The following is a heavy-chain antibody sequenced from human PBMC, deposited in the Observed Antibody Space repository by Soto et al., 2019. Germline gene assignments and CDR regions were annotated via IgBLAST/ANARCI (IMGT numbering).Heavy chain of an antibody. Sequence: EVQLLESGGGLVQPGGSLRLSCAASGFTFSSYAMSWVRQAPGKGLEWVSAISGSGGSTYYADSVKGRFTISRDNSKNTLYLQMNSLRAEDTAVYYCAKVGGGYSSGWYYFDYWGQGTLVTVSS. CDR2: ISGSGGST. CDR1: GFTFSSYA. J-gene: IGHJ4*02. D-gene: IGHD6-19*01. CDR3: AKVGGGYSSGWYYFDY. V-gene: IGHV3-23*01.